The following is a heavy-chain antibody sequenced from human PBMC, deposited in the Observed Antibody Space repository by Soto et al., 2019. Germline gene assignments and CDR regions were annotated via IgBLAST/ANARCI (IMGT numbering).Heavy chain of an antibody. J-gene: IGHJ4*02. CDR1: GGSISSGGYY. D-gene: IGHD3-10*01. Sequence: QVQLQESGPGLVKPSQTLSLTCTVSGGSISSGGYYWSWIRQHPGKGLEWIGYIYYSGSTYYNPSLESRVTLSLTTSKNQFSLKLSSVTAAGTAVYYCARGPRGSGRRFDSWGQGTLVTVSS. CDR3: ARGPRGSGRRFDS. CDR2: IYYSGST. V-gene: IGHV4-31*03.